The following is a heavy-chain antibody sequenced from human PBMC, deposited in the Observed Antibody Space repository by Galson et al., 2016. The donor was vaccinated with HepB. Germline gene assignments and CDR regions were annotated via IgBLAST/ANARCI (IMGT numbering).Heavy chain of an antibody. D-gene: IGHD2-21*02. CDR2: VRGKANYYAA. Sequence: SLRLSCAASGFTFSDSAIHWVRQAAGQGPEWVGRVRGKANYYAASYAASVKGRFTISRDDSKSTAFLQLNSLKIEDTAIYYCTRVRDLPLKYPYYDAMDVWGQGTTVAVSS. V-gene: IGHV3-73*01. J-gene: IGHJ6*02. CDR1: GFTFSDSA. CDR3: TRVRDLPLKYPYYDAMDV.